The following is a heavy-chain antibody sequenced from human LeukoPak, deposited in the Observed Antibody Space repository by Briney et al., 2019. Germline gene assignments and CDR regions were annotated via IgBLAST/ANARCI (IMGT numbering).Heavy chain of an antibody. CDR1: GFTFSSYG. CDR2: IWYDGSNK. D-gene: IGHD3-16*02. J-gene: IGHJ4*02. Sequence: GGSLRLSCAASGFTFSSYGMHWVRQAPGKGLEWVAVIWYDGSNKYYADSVKGRFTISRDNSKNTLYLQMNSLRAEDTAVYYCARENYVWGSYRSTFDYWGQGTLVTVSS. CDR3: ARENYVWGSYRSTFDY. V-gene: IGHV3-33*01.